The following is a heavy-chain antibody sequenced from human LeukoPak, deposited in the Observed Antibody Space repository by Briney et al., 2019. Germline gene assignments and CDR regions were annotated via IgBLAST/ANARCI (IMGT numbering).Heavy chain of an antibody. CDR2: FGSAGDT. CDR3: VRGALPGDNWYFDL. Sequence: GGSLRLSCATSGFPFSAYDMHWVRQAPGKGLEWVSAFGSAGDTYHPGAVKGRFTISRDYAKNSLFLQMNNLIAGDTAVYFCVRGALPGDNWYFDLWGRGTLVTVSS. CDR1: GFPFSAYD. V-gene: IGHV3-13*01. J-gene: IGHJ2*01.